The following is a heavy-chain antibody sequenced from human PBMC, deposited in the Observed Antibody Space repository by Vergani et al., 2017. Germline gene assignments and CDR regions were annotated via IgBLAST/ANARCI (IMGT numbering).Heavy chain of an antibody. V-gene: IGHV4-38-2*02. CDR1: GYSINSGYY. CDR3: ARGSYGDYVGY. Sequence: QVQLQESGPGLVKPSETLSLTCTVSGYSINSGYYWGWIRQPPGKGLEWIGSIYHSGSTYYNPSRKSRVTISVDTSKNQFCLKLSSVTAADTAVYYCARGSYGDYVGYWGQGTLVTVSS. D-gene: IGHD4-17*01. CDR2: IYHSGST. J-gene: IGHJ4*02.